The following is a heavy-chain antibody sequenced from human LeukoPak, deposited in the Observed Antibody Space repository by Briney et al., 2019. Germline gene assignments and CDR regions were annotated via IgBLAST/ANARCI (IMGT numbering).Heavy chain of an antibody. J-gene: IGHJ5*02. CDR1: GFTFSSYS. CDR3: ARDSPYASFYGSGSYYKSP. V-gene: IGHV3-30*03. Sequence: GGSLRLSCAASGFTFSSYSMNWVRQAPGKGLEWVAVISYDGSNKYYADSVKGRFTISRDSSKNTMYLQMNSLRAEDTAVYYCARDSPYASFYGSGSYYKSPWGQGTLVTVSS. CDR2: ISYDGSNK. D-gene: IGHD3-10*01.